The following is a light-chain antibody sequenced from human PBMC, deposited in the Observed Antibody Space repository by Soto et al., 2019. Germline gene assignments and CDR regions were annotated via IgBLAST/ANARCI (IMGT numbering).Light chain of an antibody. Sequence: QTVVTQPPSASATPGQRVTISCSGSRSNIGTNTVNWYQQLPGTAPKLLIYRDNQRPSGVPDRFSGSKSGTSASLAVSGLQSEDEADYYFAAWDDSLDGYVFGTGTKVTVL. CDR1: RSNIGTNT. CDR2: RDN. J-gene: IGLJ1*01. V-gene: IGLV1-44*01. CDR3: AAWDDSLDGYV.